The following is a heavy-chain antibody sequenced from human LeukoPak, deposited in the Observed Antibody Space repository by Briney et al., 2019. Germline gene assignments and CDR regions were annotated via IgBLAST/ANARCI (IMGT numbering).Heavy chain of an antibody. CDR3: AREGDGEDAFDI. V-gene: IGHV4-39*07. CDR2: IYYSGST. D-gene: IGHD3-10*01. J-gene: IGHJ3*02. Sequence: SETLSLTCTVSGGSISSSSYYWGWIRQPPGKGLEWIGSIYYSGSTYYNPSLKSRVTISVDTSKNQFSLKLSSVTAADTAVYYCAREGDGEDAFDIWGQGTMVTVSS. CDR1: GGSISSSSYY.